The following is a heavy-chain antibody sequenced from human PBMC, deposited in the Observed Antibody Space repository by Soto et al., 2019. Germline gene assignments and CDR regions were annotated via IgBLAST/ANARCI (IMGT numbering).Heavy chain of an antibody. Sequence: PRLSCAASGFTFTNYWMHWVRQVPGEGLVWVSRIDNHGDGTSYADFVKGRFTISRDNAKNTLYLQMNSLRVEDTAIYYCGTVFEKWGQGTMVPVSS. CDR2: IDNHGDGT. V-gene: IGHV3-74*01. CDR3: GTVFEK. J-gene: IGHJ3*02. CDR1: GFTFTNYW.